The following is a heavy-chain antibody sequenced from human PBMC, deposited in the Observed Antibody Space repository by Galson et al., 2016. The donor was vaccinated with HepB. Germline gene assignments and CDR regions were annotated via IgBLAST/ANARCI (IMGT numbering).Heavy chain of an antibody. D-gene: IGHD3-10*01. V-gene: IGHV3-23*01. J-gene: IGHJ4*02. CDR2: ISGSR. CDR1: GFTFSSAG. CDR3: AAVWFGRETIDC. Sequence: SLRLSCAASGFTFSSAGMSWVRQAPGKGLEWVSSISGSRDYADSVKGRFTISRDNLKNTLYLQMNSLRAEDTAVYYCAAVWFGRETIDCWGQGTLVTVSS.